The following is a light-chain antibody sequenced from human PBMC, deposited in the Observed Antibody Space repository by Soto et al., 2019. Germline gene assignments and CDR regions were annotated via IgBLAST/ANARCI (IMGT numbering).Light chain of an antibody. J-gene: IGKJ5*01. CDR1: QRVRRN. CDR3: KQYNTCSRGT. CDR2: GAS. V-gene: IGKV3-15*01. Sequence: EIVMTQSPATLSVSPGERVTLSCRASQRVRRNLAWYQQKPGQAPRLLIYGASTRATGLPARFSGRGFGTDLTLTVSSLQSEAFEVYYCKQYNTCSRGTLGQGT.